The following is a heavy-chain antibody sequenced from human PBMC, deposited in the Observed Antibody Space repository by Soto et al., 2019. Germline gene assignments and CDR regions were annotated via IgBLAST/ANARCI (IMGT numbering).Heavy chain of an antibody. CDR2: IYYSGGT. CDR1: GGSISSHF. D-gene: IGHD5-12*01. V-gene: IGHV4-59*11. J-gene: IGHJ5*02. CDR3: ARQGVATITSWFDP. Sequence: SETLSLTCTVSGGSISSHFWSWIRQPPWKGLEWIGYIYYSGGTNYNPSLKSRVTISVDTSKNQFSLKLSSVTAADTAVYYCARQGVATITSWFDPWGQGTLVTVS.